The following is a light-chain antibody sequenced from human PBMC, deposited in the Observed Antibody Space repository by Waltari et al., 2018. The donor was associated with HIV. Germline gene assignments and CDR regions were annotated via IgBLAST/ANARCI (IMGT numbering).Light chain of an antibody. Sequence: AIRMTQSPSSFSASTGVRVTITCRASQGISSYLAWYQQKPGKAPKLLIYAASTLQSGVPSRFSGSGSGTDFTLTISCLQSEDFATYYCQQYYSYPPTYTFGQGTKLEIK. CDR2: AAS. CDR3: QQYYSYPPTYT. V-gene: IGKV1-8*01. CDR1: QGISSY. J-gene: IGKJ2*01.